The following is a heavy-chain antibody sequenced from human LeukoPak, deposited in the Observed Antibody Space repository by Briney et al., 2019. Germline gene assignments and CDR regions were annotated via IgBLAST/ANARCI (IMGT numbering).Heavy chain of an antibody. D-gene: IGHD3-10*02. Sequence: GGSLRLSCAASGFTFSSYAMSWVRRAPGKGLEWVSAISGSGGSTYYADSVKGRFTISRDNSKNTLYLQMNSLRAEDTAVYYCAIGSTGVFGRFDYWGQGTLVTVSS. V-gene: IGHV3-23*01. CDR3: AIGSTGVFGRFDY. CDR1: GFTFSSYA. CDR2: ISGSGGST. J-gene: IGHJ4*02.